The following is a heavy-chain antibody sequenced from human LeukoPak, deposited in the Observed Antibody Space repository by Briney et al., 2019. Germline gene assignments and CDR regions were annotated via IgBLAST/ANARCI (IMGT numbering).Heavy chain of an antibody. CDR3: ARGVAAAGTGDLDY. J-gene: IGHJ4*02. CDR1: GYTFTSYA. V-gene: IGHV1-3*01. CDR2: INAGNGNT. Sequence: ASVKVSCKASGYTFTSYAMHWVRQAPGQRLERMGWINAGNGNTKYSQKFQGRVTITRDTSASTAYMELSSLRSEDTAVYYCARGVAAAGTGDLDYWGQGTLVTVSS. D-gene: IGHD6-13*01.